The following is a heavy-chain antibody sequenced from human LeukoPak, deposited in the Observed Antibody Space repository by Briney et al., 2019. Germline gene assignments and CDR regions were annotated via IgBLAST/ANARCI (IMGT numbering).Heavy chain of an antibody. CDR2: ISSSGSTI. D-gene: IGHD3-10*02. CDR3: AELGITMIGGV. CDR1: GFTFSSYE. V-gene: IGHV3-48*03. J-gene: IGHJ6*04. Sequence: GGSLRLSCAASGFTFSSYEMNWVRQAPGTGLEWVSYISSSGSTIYYADSVKGRFTISRDNAKNSLYLQMNSLRAEDTAVYYCAELGITMIGGVWGKGTTVTVSS.